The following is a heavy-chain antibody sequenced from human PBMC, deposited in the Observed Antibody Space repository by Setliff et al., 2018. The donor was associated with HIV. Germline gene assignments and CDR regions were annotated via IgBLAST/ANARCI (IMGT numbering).Heavy chain of an antibody. CDR2: VSGSGDNT. CDR1: GFTFSSYA. V-gene: IGHV3-23*01. Sequence: PGGSLRLSCAASGFTFSSYAMSWVRQAPGKGLEWVTVVSGSGDNTFYSDSVKGRFTTSRDNSKNTLYLQMNRLRVEDTATYYCAKDGINSGDYPPYYFDYWGQGTLVTVSS. CDR3: AKDGINSGDYPPYYFDY. D-gene: IGHD1-26*01. J-gene: IGHJ4*02.